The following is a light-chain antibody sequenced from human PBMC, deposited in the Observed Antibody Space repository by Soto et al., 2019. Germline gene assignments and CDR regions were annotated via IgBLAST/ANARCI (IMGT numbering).Light chain of an antibody. CDR3: QQHGTSPPSWT. Sequence: ETVLTQSPGTLSLSPGERATLFCRASQSVSNNYLAWYQQKPGQAPRLLIYGASSRATGIPDRFSGSGSGTDFSRPISRLEQEDSAVYYCQQHGTSPPSWTFGQGTKVEIK. CDR2: GAS. J-gene: IGKJ1*01. CDR1: QSVSNNY. V-gene: IGKV3-20*01.